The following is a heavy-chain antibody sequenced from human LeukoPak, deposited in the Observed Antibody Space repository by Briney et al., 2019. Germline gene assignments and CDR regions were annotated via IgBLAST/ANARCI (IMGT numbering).Heavy chain of an antibody. CDR3: AKDSSGYLEYFDY. CDR1: GFTFDDYA. Sequence: PGGPLRLSCAASGFTFDDYAMHWVRQAPGKGLEWVSLISGDGGSTYYADSVKGRFTISRDNSKNSLYLQMDSLRTEDTALYYCAKDSSGYLEYFDYWGQGTLVTVYS. V-gene: IGHV3-43*02. D-gene: IGHD3-22*01. CDR2: ISGDGGST. J-gene: IGHJ4*02.